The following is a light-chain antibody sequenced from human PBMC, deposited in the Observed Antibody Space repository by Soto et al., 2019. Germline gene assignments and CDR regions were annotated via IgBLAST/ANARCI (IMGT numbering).Light chain of an antibody. CDR2: DAS. CDR1: QSVSGY. V-gene: IGKV3-11*01. J-gene: IGKJ1*01. Sequence: EIVLTQSPATLSLSPGERATLSCRASQSVSGYLAWYQQKPGQAPRLLIYDASKRATGIPARFSGSGFGTDFILTISSLEPEDFAVYYCQQRSKWRTFGQGTKVEIK. CDR3: QQRSKWRT.